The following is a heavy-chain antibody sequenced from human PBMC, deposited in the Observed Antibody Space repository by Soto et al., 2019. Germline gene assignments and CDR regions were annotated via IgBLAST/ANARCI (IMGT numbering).Heavy chain of an antibody. J-gene: IGHJ5*02. D-gene: IGHD2-2*01. CDR2: ISGSGGST. CDR1: GFTFSSYA. V-gene: IGHV3-23*01. CDR3: AKDPFIVVVPAASNWFDP. Sequence: GGSLRLSCAASGFTFSSYAMSWVRQAPGKGLEWVSAISGSGGSTYYADSVKGRFTISRDNSKNTLYLQMNSLRAEDTAVYYCAKDPFIVVVPAASNWFDPWGQGTLVTVSS.